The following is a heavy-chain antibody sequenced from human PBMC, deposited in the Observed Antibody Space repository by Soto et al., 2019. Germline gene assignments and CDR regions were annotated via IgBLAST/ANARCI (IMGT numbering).Heavy chain of an antibody. V-gene: IGHV5-51*01. Sequence: GESLKISCKGSGYSFTNYWIGWVRQMPGKGLEWMGIINPGDSDTRYSPPFQGQVISADKSINTVYLQWSSLKASDTAMYYCARQDVENGMDVWGQGTTVTVSS. CDR2: INPGDSDT. J-gene: IGHJ6*02. CDR3: ARQDVENGMDV. CDR1: GYSFTNYW.